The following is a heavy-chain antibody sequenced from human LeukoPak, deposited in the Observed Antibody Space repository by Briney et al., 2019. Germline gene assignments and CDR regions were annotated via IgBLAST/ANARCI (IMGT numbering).Heavy chain of an antibody. CDR2: IRYDGSTR. Sequence: GGSLRLSCAASGFTFSDLGMHWVRQAPGKGLEWVAFIRYDGSTRSYADSVKGRFTISRDNSKNTLYLQMSGLRVDDTALYCCAAVDSRVGFDCWGQGTLVTVSS. D-gene: IGHD5-12*01. J-gene: IGHJ4*02. CDR1: GFTFSDLG. CDR3: AAVDSRVGFDC. V-gene: IGHV3-30*02.